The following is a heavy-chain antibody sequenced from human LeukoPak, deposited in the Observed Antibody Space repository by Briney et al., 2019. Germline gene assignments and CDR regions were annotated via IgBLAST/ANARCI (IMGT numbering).Heavy chain of an antibody. D-gene: IGHD3-9*01. CDR3: ARDGGHYDILTGYFDTGNHFDY. Sequence: GGSLRLSCAASGFTFSSYGMHWARQAPGKGLEWVAVIWYDGSNKYYADSVKGRFAISRDNSKNTLYLQMSSLRAEDTAVYYCARDGGHYDILTGYFDTGNHFDYWGQGTLVTVSS. CDR1: GFTFSSYG. J-gene: IGHJ4*02. V-gene: IGHV3-33*01. CDR2: IWYDGSNK.